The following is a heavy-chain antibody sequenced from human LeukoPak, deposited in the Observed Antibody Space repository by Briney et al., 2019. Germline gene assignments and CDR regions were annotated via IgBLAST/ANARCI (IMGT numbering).Heavy chain of an antibody. CDR2: MNPNSGNT. CDR1: GYTFTSYD. Sequence: ASVKVSCTASGYTFTSYDINWVRQATGQGLEWMGWMNPNSGNTGYAQKFQGRVTITRNTSISTAYMELSSLRSEDTAVYYCARGRDFWSGAQWFDPWGQGTLVTVSS. CDR3: ARGRDFWSGAQWFDP. D-gene: IGHD3-3*01. V-gene: IGHV1-8*03. J-gene: IGHJ5*02.